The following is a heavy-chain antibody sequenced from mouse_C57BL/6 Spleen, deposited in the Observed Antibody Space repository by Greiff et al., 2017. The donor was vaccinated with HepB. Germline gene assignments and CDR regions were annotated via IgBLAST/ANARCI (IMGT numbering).Heavy chain of an antibody. D-gene: IGHD1-1*01. CDR2: IDPSDSYT. J-gene: IGHJ4*01. V-gene: IGHV1-69*01. CDR3: ARCDGSSPRAMDY. CDR1: GYTFTSYW. Sequence: QVQLQQPGAELVMPGASVKLSCKASGYTFTSYWMHWVKQRPGQGLEWIGEIDPSDSYTNYNQKFKGKSTLTVDKSSSTAYMQLSSLTSEDSAVYYCARCDGSSPRAMDYWGQGTSVTVSS.